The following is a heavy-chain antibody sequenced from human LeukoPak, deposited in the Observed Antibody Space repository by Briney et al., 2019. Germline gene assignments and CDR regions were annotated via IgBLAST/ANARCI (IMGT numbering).Heavy chain of an antibody. J-gene: IGHJ4*02. V-gene: IGHV3-30*18. Sequence: GGSLRLSYAASGFTFNNYGMHWFRQAPGKGLEWVAVVSFDGSKKFYGDSVKGRFTISRDSSKDTLSLQMNSLRAEDTAVYYCAKELRGYSYGEHWGQGTLVTVSS. D-gene: IGHD5-18*01. CDR1: GFTFNNYG. CDR3: AKELRGYSYGEH. CDR2: VSFDGSKK.